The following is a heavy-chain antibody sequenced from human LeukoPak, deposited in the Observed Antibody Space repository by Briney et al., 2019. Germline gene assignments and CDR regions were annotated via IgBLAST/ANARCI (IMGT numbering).Heavy chain of an antibody. D-gene: IGHD6-6*01. CDR2: INPDSGGT. CDR3: ARGRRDSSSYSAFDI. Sequence: ASVKVSCKASGYTFTGYYMHWVRQAPGQGLEWMGWINPDSGGTNYAQKLQGRVTMTRDTSISTAYMELSRLRSDDTAVYYCARGRRDSSSYSAFDIWGQGTMVTVSS. J-gene: IGHJ3*02. V-gene: IGHV1-2*02. CDR1: GYTFTGYY.